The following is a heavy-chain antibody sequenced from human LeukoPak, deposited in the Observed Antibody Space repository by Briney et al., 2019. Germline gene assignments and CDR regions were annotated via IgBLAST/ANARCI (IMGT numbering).Heavy chain of an antibody. D-gene: IGHD4-17*01. J-gene: IGHJ4*02. V-gene: IGHV3-23*01. CDR2: IRGSGGST. CDR3: AKGDYSLTFDY. Sequence: GGFLRLSCAASGFTFSSYFMSWVRQAPGKGLEWVSAIRGSGGSTYYADSVKGRFTISRDNSKNTLYLQMNSLRAEDTAVYYCAKGDYSLTFDYWGQGTLVTVSS. CDR1: GFTFSSYF.